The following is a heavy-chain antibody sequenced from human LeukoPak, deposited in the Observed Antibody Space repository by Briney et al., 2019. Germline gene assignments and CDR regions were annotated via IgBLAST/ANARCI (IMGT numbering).Heavy chain of an antibody. V-gene: IGHV3-23*01. D-gene: IGHD1-1*01. Sequence: GGSLTLSCAASGFTFSRIAMPWVRQAPGKGLEWVSTIRSNGETTYNADSVKGRFTISRDNSKKTLYLQLNSLRVEDTAIYYCAKGQELDDGGFLHWRRGTLVTVSS. J-gene: IGHJ4*02. CDR3: AKGQELDDGGFLH. CDR2: IRSNGETT. CDR1: GFTFSRIA.